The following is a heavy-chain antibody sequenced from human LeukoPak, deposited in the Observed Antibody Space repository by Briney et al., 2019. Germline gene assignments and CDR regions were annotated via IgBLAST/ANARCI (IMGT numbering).Heavy chain of an antibody. CDR2: INHSGST. Sequence: SETLSLTCAVYGGSFSGYYWSWIRQPPGKGLEWIGEINHSGSTNYNPSPKSRVTISVDTSKNQFSLKLSSVTAADTAVYYCARHDQWLLLRKGYMDVWGKGTTVTISS. V-gene: IGHV4-34*01. CDR3: ARHDQWLLLRKGYMDV. D-gene: IGHD3-22*01. J-gene: IGHJ6*03. CDR1: GGSFSGYY.